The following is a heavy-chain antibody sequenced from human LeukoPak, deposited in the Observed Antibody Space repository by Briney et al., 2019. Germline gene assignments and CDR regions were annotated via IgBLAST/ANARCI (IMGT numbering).Heavy chain of an antibody. CDR1: GYTFTSYG. J-gene: IGHJ4*02. Sequence: SVKVSCKASGYTFTSYGISWVRQAPGQGLEWMGWISAYNGNTNYAQKLQGRVTMTTDTSTSTAYMELRSLRSDDTAVYYCAREMNSGYDEGGLEYWGQGTLVTVSS. CDR3: AREMNSGYDEGGLEY. CDR2: ISAYNGNT. V-gene: IGHV1-18*01. D-gene: IGHD5-12*01.